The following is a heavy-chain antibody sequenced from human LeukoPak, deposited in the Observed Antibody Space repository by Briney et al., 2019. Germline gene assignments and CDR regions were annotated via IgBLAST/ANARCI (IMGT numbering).Heavy chain of an antibody. D-gene: IGHD3-3*01. V-gene: IGHV1-8*01. Sequence: ASVKVSCKASGYTFTSYDINWVRQATGQGLEWMGWMNPNSGNTGYAQKYQGRVTMTRNTSISTAYMELSSLRSEDTAVYYCARVSSVAYYDFWSGYYSGPHPYYYYGMDVWGQGTTVTVSS. CDR2: MNPNSGNT. CDR3: ARVSSVAYYDFWSGYYSGPHPYYYYGMDV. J-gene: IGHJ6*02. CDR1: GYTFTSYD.